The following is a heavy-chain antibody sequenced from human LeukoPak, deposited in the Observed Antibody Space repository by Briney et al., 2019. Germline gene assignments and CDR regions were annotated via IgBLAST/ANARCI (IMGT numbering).Heavy chain of an antibody. D-gene: IGHD6-6*01. CDR3: ARDNEYSSSSGDY. Sequence: GGSLRLSCTASGFTFSSYSMNWVRQAPGKGLEWVSSISSSYIYYADSVKGRFTISRDNAKNSLYLQMNSLRAEDTAVYYCARDNEYSSSSGDYWGQGTLVTVSS. CDR2: ISSSYI. J-gene: IGHJ4*02. V-gene: IGHV3-21*01. CDR1: GFTFSSYS.